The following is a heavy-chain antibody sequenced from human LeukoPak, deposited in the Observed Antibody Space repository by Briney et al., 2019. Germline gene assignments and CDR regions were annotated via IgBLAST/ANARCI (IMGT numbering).Heavy chain of an antibody. J-gene: IGHJ3*02. CDR3: ARVMGWLQFTAFDI. CDR2: MYYSGST. D-gene: IGHD5-24*01. CDR1: GGSISSSSYY. V-gene: IGHV4-39*07. Sequence: SETLSLTCTVSGGSISSSSYYWGWIRQPPGKGLEWIGSMYYSGSTYYNPSLKSRVTISVDTSKNQFSLKLSSVTAADTAVYYCARVMGWLQFTAFDIWGQGTMVTVSS.